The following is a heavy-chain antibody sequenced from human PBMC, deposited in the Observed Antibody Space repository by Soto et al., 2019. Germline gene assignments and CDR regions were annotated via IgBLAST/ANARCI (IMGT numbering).Heavy chain of an antibody. CDR3: ARFGTMTD. Sequence: QVQLVQSGAAVKKPGSSVKVSCKASGGTFRTSAISWVRQAPGQGLEWVGGIMPVFRRPKYAQNFQGRVTISADESTSTAYMELSSLRSDDTAVYYCARFGTMTDWGQGTLVTVSS. CDR2: IMPVFRRP. J-gene: IGHJ4*02. V-gene: IGHV1-69*12. D-gene: IGHD4-17*01. CDR1: GGTFRTSA.